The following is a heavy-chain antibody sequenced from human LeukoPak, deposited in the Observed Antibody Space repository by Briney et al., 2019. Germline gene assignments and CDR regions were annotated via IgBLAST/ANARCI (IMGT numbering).Heavy chain of an antibody. Sequence: SQTLSLTCTVSGGSISSAGYYWSWIRQHPGKGLAWIGYIYYSGSTYYNPSLMSRVTISVDTSKKQFSLKLSSVTAADTAVYYCARDSKGLYSSSSSDYYMDVWGKGTTVTVSS. CDR3: ARDSKGLYSSSSSDYYMDV. J-gene: IGHJ6*03. CDR2: IYYSGST. CDR1: GGSISSAGYY. D-gene: IGHD6-6*01. V-gene: IGHV4-31*03.